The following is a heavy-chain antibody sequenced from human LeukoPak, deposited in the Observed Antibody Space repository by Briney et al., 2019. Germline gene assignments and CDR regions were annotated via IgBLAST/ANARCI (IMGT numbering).Heavy chain of an antibody. J-gene: IGHJ4*02. Sequence: GGSLRLSCAASGFTFSTYSMDWVRQAPEKGLEWVSCISGSSSTIYYADSVKGRFTISRDNAKNSLYLQMNNLRDEDTAVYYCARSYLYLDYWGQGTLVTVSS. V-gene: IGHV3-48*02. CDR3: ARSYLYLDY. CDR2: ISGSSSTI. CDR1: GFTFSTYS.